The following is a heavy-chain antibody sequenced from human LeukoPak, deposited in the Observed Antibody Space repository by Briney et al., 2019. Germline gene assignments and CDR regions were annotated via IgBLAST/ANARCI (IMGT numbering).Heavy chain of an antibody. V-gene: IGHV1-69*04. Sequence: SGKVSCKASGGTFSSYAISWVRQAPGQGLEWMGRIIPILGIANYAQKFQGRVTMTEDTPTDTAYMELSSLRSEDTAVYYCAALPVAAPGYYYYYGMDVWGQGTTVTVSS. CDR2: IIPILGIA. D-gene: IGHD6-19*01. J-gene: IGHJ6*02. CDR1: GGTFSSYA. CDR3: AALPVAAPGYYYYYGMDV.